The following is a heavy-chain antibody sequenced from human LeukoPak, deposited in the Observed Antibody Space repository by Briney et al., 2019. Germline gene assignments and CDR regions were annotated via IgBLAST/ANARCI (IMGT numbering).Heavy chain of an antibody. J-gene: IGHJ4*02. CDR1: GGSISSTIYY. D-gene: IGHD3-22*01. CDR3: ARTITVIKRYFDF. CDR2: IDYSGST. Sequence: PSETLSLTCTVSGGSISSTIYYWGWIRQPPGKGLEWIGSIDYSGSTYYNPSPKSRVTISVDTSKNQFSLNLSSVTAADTAVYYCARTITVIKRYFDFWGQGTPVTVSS. V-gene: IGHV4-39*01.